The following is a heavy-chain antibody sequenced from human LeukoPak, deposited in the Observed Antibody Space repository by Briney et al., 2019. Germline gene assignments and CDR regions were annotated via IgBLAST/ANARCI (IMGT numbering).Heavy chain of an antibody. CDR3: ARDKPVSSGSYSRSLYNWFDP. D-gene: IGHD1-26*01. CDR2: IYTSGCT. V-gene: IGHV4-4*07. J-gene: IGHJ5*02. CDR1: GRSISSYY. Sequence: PSETLSLTCTVSGRSISSYYWSWIRQPAGKGLEWIGHIYTSGCTNYNPSLKSRVTMSVDTSKNRFSLKLSSVTAADTAVYYCARDKPVSSGSYSRSLYNWFDPWGQGTLVTVSS.